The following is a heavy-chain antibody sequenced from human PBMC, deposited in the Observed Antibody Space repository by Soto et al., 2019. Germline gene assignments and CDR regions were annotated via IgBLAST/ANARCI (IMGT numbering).Heavy chain of an antibody. V-gene: IGHV5-51*01. Sequence: PGESLKISCQGTGYRFSSSLICWVRQKPVKGLEWLGNVYPSDSDVRYSPAFEGQVTISADNSINTAYLQLLNLKASDTAIYYCTKRANTPFDSLGQETRLAVFS. CDR1: GYRFSSSL. J-gene: IGHJ4*02. CDR3: TKRANTPFDS. CDR2: VYPSDSDV. D-gene: IGHD5-18*01.